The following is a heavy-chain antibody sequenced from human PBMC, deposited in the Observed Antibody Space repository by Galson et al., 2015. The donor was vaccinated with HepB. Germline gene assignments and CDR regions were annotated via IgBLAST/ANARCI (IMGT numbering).Heavy chain of an antibody. CDR2: IDPSDSYT. D-gene: IGHD6-13*01. V-gene: IGHV5-10-1*01. CDR3: ARHEIAAAGTGRIYYFYMDV. CDR1: GYGYSFSSYW. J-gene: IGHJ6*03. Sequence: QSGAEVKKPGESLRISCKRSGYGYSFSSYWITWVRQMPGKGLEWMGRIDPSDSYTNYSPSFQGHVTISADKSISTAYLQWSSLKASDAAMYYCARHEIAAAGTGRIYYFYMDVWGKGTTVTVSS.